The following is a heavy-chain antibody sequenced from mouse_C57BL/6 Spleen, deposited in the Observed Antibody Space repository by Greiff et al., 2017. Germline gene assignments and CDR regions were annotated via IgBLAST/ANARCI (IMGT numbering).Heavy chain of an antibody. J-gene: IGHJ4*01. D-gene: IGHD2-4*01. Sequence: DVKLVESGGGLVKPGASLKLSCAASGFTFSDYGMHWVRQAPEEGLEWVAYISSGSSTIYYADTVKGRITISRDNAKNTLFLQMTSLRSEDTAMYYCARRALYDYDDAMDYWGQGTSVTVSS. CDR3: ARRALYDYDDAMDY. V-gene: IGHV5-17*01. CDR2: ISSGSSTI. CDR1: GFTFSDYG.